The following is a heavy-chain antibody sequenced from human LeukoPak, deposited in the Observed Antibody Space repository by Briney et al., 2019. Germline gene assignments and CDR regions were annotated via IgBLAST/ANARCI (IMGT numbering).Heavy chain of an antibody. CDR3: ARGVTSGSQPGY. CDR1: GGSFNGY. V-gene: IGHV4-34*01. Sequence: SETLSLTCAVYGGSFNGYWSWVRQTPGKGLEWIGEISHTGNTKYNPSLTSRVTISVDMSRTQFSLKLTSMTAADTAVYYCARGVTSGSQPGYWGQGTLVTVSS. D-gene: IGHD3-10*01. J-gene: IGHJ4*02. CDR2: ISHTGNT.